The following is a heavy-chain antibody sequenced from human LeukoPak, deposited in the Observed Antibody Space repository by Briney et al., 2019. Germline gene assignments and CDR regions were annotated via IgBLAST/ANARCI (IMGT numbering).Heavy chain of an antibody. Sequence: GGSLRLSCAASGFTFSSYSMNWVRQAPGKGLEWVSSISSSSSYIYYADSVKGRFTISRDNAKNSLYLQMNSLRAEDTAVYYCARDIVVVPAAETNLDHWGQGTLVTVSS. CDR2: ISSSSSYI. CDR3: ARDIVVVPAAETNLDH. D-gene: IGHD2-2*01. CDR1: GFTFSSYS. J-gene: IGHJ4*02. V-gene: IGHV3-21*01.